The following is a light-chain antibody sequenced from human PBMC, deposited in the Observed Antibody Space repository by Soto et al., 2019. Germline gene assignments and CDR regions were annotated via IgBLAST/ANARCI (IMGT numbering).Light chain of an antibody. CDR2: GAS. V-gene: IGKV3-11*01. CDR1: QSISDT. Sequence: EIVVTQSPATLSVSPGGGATLSCRASQSISDTLAWYQQKPGQAPRLLIHGASTRAPGFPARFSGSGSGTDFTLTISSLEPEDFAVYYCQQRSNWPLITFGQGTRLEIK. J-gene: IGKJ5*01. CDR3: QQRSNWPLIT.